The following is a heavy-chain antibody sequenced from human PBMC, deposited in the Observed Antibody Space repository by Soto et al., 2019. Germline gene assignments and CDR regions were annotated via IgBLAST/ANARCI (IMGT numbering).Heavy chain of an antibody. CDR3: AKGAGRSSSWYSH. CDR1: GFTFSSYG. V-gene: IGHV3-30*18. Sequence: ESVGGVVQPGRSLRLSCAASGFTFSSYGMHWVRQAPGKGLEWVAVISYDGSNKYYADSVKGRFTISRDNSKNTLYLQMNSLRAEDTAVYYCAKGAGRSSSWYSHWGQGTLVTVSS. CDR2: ISYDGSNK. D-gene: IGHD6-13*01. J-gene: IGHJ4*02.